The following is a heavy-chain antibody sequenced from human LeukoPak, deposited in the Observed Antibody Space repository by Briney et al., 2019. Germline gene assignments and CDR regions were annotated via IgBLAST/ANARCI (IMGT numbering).Heavy chain of an antibody. CDR2: IYTSGST. V-gene: IGHV4-61*02. CDR3: ARVNWGSRNYYYYYMHV. J-gene: IGHJ6*03. CDR1: GGSISSGSYY. Sequence: ASETLSLTCTVSGGSISSGSYYWSWIRQPAGKGLEWIVRIYTSGSTNYNPSLKSRVTISVDTSKNQFSLKLSSVTAADTAVYYCARVNWGSRNYYYYYMHVWGKGTTVTVSS. D-gene: IGHD7-27*01.